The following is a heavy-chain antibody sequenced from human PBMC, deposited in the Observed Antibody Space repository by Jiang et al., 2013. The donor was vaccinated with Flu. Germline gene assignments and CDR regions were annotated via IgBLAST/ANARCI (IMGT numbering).Heavy chain of an antibody. CDR1: GGSMSSYY. CDR3: ARAYYGTHFDY. D-gene: IGHD3-10*01. V-gene: IGHV4-59*01. Sequence: SGGSMSSYYWSWIRQPPGKGLEWIGSIYYSGNTNYNPSLKSRIAISVDTSKNQFSLKVSSVTAADTAIYYCARAYYGTHFDYWGQGALVT. J-gene: IGHJ4*02. CDR2: IYYSGNT.